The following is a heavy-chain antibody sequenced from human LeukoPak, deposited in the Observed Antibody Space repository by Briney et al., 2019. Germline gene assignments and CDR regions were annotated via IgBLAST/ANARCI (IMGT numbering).Heavy chain of an antibody. CDR1: GGSISSGSYY. V-gene: IGHV4-61*02. CDR2: IYTSGST. D-gene: IGHD3-16*01. CDR3: ARGIRQWGMAPRFDP. Sequence: PSETLSLTCSVSGGSISSGSYYWSWIRQPAGKGLEWIGRIYTSGSTNYNPSLKSRVTISVDTSKNQFSLKLNSVTAADTAVYYCARGIRQWGMAPRFDPWGQGTLVTVSS. J-gene: IGHJ5*02.